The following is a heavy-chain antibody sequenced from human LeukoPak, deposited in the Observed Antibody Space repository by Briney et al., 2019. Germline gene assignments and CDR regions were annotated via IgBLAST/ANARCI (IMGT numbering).Heavy chain of an antibody. CDR2: IYSGGST. V-gene: IGHV3-66*01. CDR3: ARDPVGAIGYGMDV. CDR1: GFTLSSYE. J-gene: IGHJ6*02. D-gene: IGHD1-26*01. Sequence: HPGGSLRLSCVASGFTLSSYEMYWLRQAPGKGLEWVSVIYSGGSTIYADSVKGRFTISRDSSKNTLYLQMNSLRAEDTAVYYCARDPVGAIGYGMDVWGQGTTVTVSS.